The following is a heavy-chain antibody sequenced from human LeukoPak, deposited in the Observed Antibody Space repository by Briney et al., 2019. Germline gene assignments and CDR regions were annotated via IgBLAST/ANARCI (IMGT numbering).Heavy chain of an antibody. CDR2: IYHSGSS. V-gene: IGHV4-30-4*01. J-gene: IGHJ4*02. D-gene: IGHD6-19*01. Sequence: SETLSLTCTVSGGSISSGVYYWSWIRQPPGKGLEWIGYIYHSGSSYYNPSLKSRVAISVDTSKNQFSLKVSSVTAADTAVYYCARSRDPSVAGTKTFDYWGQGTLVTVSS. CDR3: ARSRDPSVAGTKTFDY. CDR1: GGSISSGVYY.